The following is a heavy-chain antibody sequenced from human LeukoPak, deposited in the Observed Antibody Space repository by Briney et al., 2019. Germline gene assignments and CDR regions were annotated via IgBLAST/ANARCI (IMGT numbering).Heavy chain of an antibody. CDR3: AKDSFSSR. CDR1: DFIVSSNY. D-gene: IGHD2-2*01. Sequence: GGSLRLSCAASDFIVSSNYMTWVRQAPGKGLEWVSAINNNGVSTFYADPVRGRFTISRDNSKNTLYLHMNSLSAEDTAVYYCAKDSFSSRWGQGTLVTVSS. V-gene: IGHV3-23*01. CDR2: INNNGVST. J-gene: IGHJ4*02.